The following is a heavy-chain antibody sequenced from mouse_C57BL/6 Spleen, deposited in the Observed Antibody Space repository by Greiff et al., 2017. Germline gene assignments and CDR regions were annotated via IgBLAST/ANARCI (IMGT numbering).Heavy chain of an antibody. Sequence: VQLKQSGPELVKPGASVKIPCKASGYTFTDYNMDWVKQSHGKSLEWIGDINPNNGGTIYNQKFKGKATLTVDKSSSTADMELRSLTSEDTAVYYCAREVYYGGYFGYWGQGTTLKVSS. CDR2: INPNNGGT. J-gene: IGHJ2*01. CDR1: GYTFTDYN. V-gene: IGHV1-18*01. D-gene: IGHD1-1*01. CDR3: AREVYYGGYFGY.